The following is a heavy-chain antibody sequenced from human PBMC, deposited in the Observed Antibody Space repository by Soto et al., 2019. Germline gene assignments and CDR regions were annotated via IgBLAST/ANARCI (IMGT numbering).Heavy chain of an antibody. CDR2: INHSGST. CDR1: RWSLSGYY. CDR3: ARGISMIVAVQGDAPGKFCFDS. J-gene: IGHJ5*01. Sequence: ETLSLNYAVSRWSLSGYYWSWIRQPPGKGLEWIGEINHSGSTNYNPSLKSRVTVSVDTSKDQFSLKLRSVTAADAALYYCARGISMIVAVQGDAPGKFCFDSWGHGTLVTVSS. V-gene: IGHV4-34*01. D-gene: IGHD3-22*01.